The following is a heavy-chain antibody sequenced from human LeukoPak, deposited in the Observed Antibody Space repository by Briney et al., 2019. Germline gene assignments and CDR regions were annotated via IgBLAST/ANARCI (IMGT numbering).Heavy chain of an antibody. CDR3: ARGVAVAGRNWFGP. Sequence: PGRSLRLSCAASGFTFSSYAMHWVRQAPGKGLEWVAVISYDGSNKYYADSVKGRFTISRDNSKNTLYLQMNSLRAEDTAVYYCARGVAVAGRNWFGPWGQGTLVTVSS. CDR1: GFTFSSYA. V-gene: IGHV3-30-3*01. CDR2: ISYDGSNK. J-gene: IGHJ5*02. D-gene: IGHD6-19*01.